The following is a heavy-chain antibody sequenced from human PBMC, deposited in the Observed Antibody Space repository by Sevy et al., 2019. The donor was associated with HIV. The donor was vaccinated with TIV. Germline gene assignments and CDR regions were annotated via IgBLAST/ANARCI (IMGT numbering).Heavy chain of an antibody. J-gene: IGHJ5*02. CDR1: GYTFTSYG. CDR2: ISAYNGNT. CDR3: ARVAIIVVVPAAIGSSWFDP. V-gene: IGHV1-18*04. D-gene: IGHD2-2*02. Sequence: ASLKVSCKASGYTFTSYGISWVRQAPGQGLEGMGWISAYNGNTNYAQKLQGRVTMTTDTSTSTAYMELRSLRSDDTAVYYCARVAIIVVVPAAIGSSWFDPWGQGTLVTVSS.